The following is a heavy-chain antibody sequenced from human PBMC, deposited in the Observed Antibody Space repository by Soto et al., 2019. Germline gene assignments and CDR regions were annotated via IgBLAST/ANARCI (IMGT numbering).Heavy chain of an antibody. CDR2: ISGSGGST. V-gene: IGHV3-23*01. Sequence: GGARRLSCAASGVTFSSYAMSWVRQAPGKGLEWVSAISGSGGSTYYADSVKGRFTISRDNSKNTLYLQMNSLRAEDTAVYYCAKRGDARSGYIDYWGQGTLVTVSS. D-gene: IGHD5-12*01. J-gene: IGHJ4*02. CDR3: AKRGDARSGYIDY. CDR1: GVTFSSYA.